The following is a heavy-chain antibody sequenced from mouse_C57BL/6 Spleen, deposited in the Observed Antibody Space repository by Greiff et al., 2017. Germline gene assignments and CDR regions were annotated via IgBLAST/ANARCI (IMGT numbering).Heavy chain of an antibody. CDR1: GYSITSGYY. CDR3: ARGTTVDY. D-gene: IGHD1-1*01. Sequence: ESGPGLVKPSQSLSLTCSVTGYSITSGYYWNWIRQFPGNKLEWMGYISYDGSNNYNPSLKNRISITRDPSKNQFFLKLNSVTTEDTATYYCARGTTVDYWGQGTTLTVSS. J-gene: IGHJ2*01. V-gene: IGHV3-6*01. CDR2: ISYDGSN.